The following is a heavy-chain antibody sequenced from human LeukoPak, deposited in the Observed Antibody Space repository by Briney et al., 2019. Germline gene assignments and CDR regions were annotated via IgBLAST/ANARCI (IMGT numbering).Heavy chain of an antibody. CDR1: GYTFTGYY. V-gene: IGHV1-2*02. Sequence: GASVKVSCKASGYTFTGYYMHWVRQAPGQGLEWMGWINPNSGGTNYAQKFQGRVTMTRDTPISTAYMELSRLRSDDTAVYYCARAVAGTHWVFDPWGQGTLVTVSS. J-gene: IGHJ5*02. CDR2: INPNSGGT. D-gene: IGHD6-19*01. CDR3: ARAVAGTHWVFDP.